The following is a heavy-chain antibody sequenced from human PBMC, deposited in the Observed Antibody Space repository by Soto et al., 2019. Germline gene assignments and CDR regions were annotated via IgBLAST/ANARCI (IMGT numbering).Heavy chain of an antibody. Sequence: GESLKISCKGSGSSFTSYWIGWVRLMPGKGLEWMGIIYPGDSDTRYSPSFQGQVTISADKSISTAYLQWSSLKASDTAMYYCARLLPGSGYPDYYYGMDVWGQGTTVTVSS. V-gene: IGHV5-51*01. CDR2: IYPGDSDT. CDR3: ARLLPGSGYPDYYYGMDV. J-gene: IGHJ6*02. CDR1: GSSFTSYW. D-gene: IGHD3-3*01.